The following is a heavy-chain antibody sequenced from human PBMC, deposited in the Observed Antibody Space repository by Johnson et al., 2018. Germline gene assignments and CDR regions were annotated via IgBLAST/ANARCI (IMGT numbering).Heavy chain of an antibody. D-gene: IGHD2-15*01. J-gene: IGHJ6*02. V-gene: IGHV3-74*01. CDR2: INSDGSST. CDR1: GFTFSSYW. CDR3: AREGDCSGGSCYTYYYYYGMDV. Sequence: VQLQESGGGLVQXGGSXRLXCAASGFTFSSYWMHWVRQAPGKGLVWVSRINSDGSSTSYADSVKGRFPIPRENAKTTLYLQMNSLRAEDTAGYYCAREGDCSGGSCYTYYYYYGMDVWGQGTTVTVSS.